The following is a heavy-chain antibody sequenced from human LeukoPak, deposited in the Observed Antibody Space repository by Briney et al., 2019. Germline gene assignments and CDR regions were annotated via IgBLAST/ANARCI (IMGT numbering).Heavy chain of an antibody. CDR3: ARHTAVRRGCSYGPIEAGLDY. V-gene: IGHV4-59*08. D-gene: IGHD5-18*01. Sequence: SETLSLTCTVSGGSISNYYWSWIRQPPGKGLECIGYIYYSGSTNYNPSLKSRVTISVDTSKNQFSLKLSSVTAADTAVYYCARHTAVRRGCSYGPIEAGLDYWGQGTLVTVSS. CDR2: IYYSGST. J-gene: IGHJ4*02. CDR1: GGSISNYY.